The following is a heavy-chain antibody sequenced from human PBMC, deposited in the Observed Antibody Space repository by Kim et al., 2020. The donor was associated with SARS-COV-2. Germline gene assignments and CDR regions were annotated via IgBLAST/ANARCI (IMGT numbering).Heavy chain of an antibody. Sequence: GGSLRLSCAASGFILSNYGLHWVRQAPGKGLEWVAVIWYDGSNKYYPDSVRGRFSISRDNSKNTLYLQMKSLRAEDTAVYYCARGEWNYYNSSGYYEYYFDYWGQGTLVTVSS. CDR3: ARGEWNYYNSSGYYEYYFDY. V-gene: IGHV3-33*01. J-gene: IGHJ4*02. CDR2: IWYDGSNK. CDR1: GFILSNYG. D-gene: IGHD3-22*01.